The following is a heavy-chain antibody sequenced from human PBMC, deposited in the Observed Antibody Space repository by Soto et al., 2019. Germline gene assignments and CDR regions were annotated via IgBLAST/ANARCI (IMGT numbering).Heavy chain of an antibody. D-gene: IGHD1-26*01. J-gene: IGHJ6*02. Sequence: EVQLVESGGGLVQPGGFLRLSCAASGFTVSSNYMSWVRQAPGKGLAWVSVIYSGGSTYYADSVKGRFTISRDNSKNTLYLQMNSLRAEDTAVYYCARGLGSYYYGMDVWGQGTTVTVSS. CDR3: ARGLGSYYYGMDV. CDR1: GFTVSSNY. V-gene: IGHV3-66*01. CDR2: IYSGGST.